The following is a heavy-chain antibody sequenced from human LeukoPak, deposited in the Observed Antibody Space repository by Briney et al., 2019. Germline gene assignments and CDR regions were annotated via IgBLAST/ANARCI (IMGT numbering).Heavy chain of an antibody. D-gene: IGHD3-22*01. Sequence: PSETLSLTCAVYGGSFSGYYWSWIRQPPGKGLEWIGEINHSGSTNYNPSLKSRVTISVDTSKNQFSLKLSSVTAADTAVYYCARSAHTHDSSPSPYYFDYWGQGTLVTVSS. J-gene: IGHJ4*02. CDR3: ARSAHTHDSSPSPYYFDY. V-gene: IGHV4-34*01. CDR1: GGSFSGYY. CDR2: INHSGST.